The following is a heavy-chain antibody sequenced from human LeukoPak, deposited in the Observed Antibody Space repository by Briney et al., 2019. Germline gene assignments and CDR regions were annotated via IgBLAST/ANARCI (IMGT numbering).Heavy chain of an antibody. J-gene: IGHJ4*02. D-gene: IGHD3-10*01. Sequence: GGSLRLSCAASGFTFSSYAMHWVRQAPGKGLEWVAVISYDGSNKYYADSVKGRFTISRDNSKNTLYLQMNSLRAEDTAVYYCARERFGELLSDFDYWGQVTLVTVSS. CDR2: ISYDGSNK. CDR1: GFTFSSYA. CDR3: ARERFGELLSDFDY. V-gene: IGHV3-30-3*01.